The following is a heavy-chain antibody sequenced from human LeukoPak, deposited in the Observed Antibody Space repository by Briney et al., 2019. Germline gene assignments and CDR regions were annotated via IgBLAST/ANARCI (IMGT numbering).Heavy chain of an antibody. V-gene: IGHV3-30*02. CDR2: IRYDGSNK. J-gene: IGHJ4*02. D-gene: IGHD6-6*01. Sequence: GGSLRLSCAASGFTFSSYGMHWVRQAPGKGLEWVAFIRYDGSNKYYADSVKGRFTISRDNSKNTLYLQMNSLRAEDTAVYYCAKEIIEYSSPYFDYWGQGTLVTVSS. CDR1: GFTFSSYG. CDR3: AKEIIEYSSPYFDY.